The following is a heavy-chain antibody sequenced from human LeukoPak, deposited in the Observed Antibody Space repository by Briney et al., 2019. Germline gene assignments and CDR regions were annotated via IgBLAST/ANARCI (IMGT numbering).Heavy chain of an antibody. J-gene: IGHJ4*02. Sequence: GGSLRLSCAASGFTFSSYWMTWVRQAPGKGLEWVANIRFDSSKIHYVDSVRGRFTISRDNTRNSVFLQMNSLRAQDTAVYYCAREATFTAYNFDFWGQGILVTVSS. CDR2: IRFDSSKI. V-gene: IGHV3-7*01. CDR1: GFTFSSYW. D-gene: IGHD5-18*01. CDR3: AREATFTAYNFDF.